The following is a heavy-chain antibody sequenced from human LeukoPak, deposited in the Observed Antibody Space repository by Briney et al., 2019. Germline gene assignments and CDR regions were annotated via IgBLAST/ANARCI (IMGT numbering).Heavy chain of an antibody. CDR2: IYYSGST. J-gene: IGHJ4*02. CDR3: ASSLTCGGDCYSLDY. Sequence: PSETLSLTCTVSGGSISSSSYYWGWIRQPPGKGLEWIGSIYYSGSTYYNPSLKSRVTISVDTSKNQFSLKLSSVTAADTAVYYCASSLTCGGDCYSLDYWGRGTLLTVSS. V-gene: IGHV4-39*01. CDR1: GGSISSSSYY. D-gene: IGHD2-21*02.